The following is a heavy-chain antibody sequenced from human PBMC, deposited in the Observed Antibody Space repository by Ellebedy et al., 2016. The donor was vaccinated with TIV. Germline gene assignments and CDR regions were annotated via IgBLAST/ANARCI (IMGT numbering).Heavy chain of an antibody. CDR3: ASGMIDSLDY. V-gene: IGHV4-38-2*02. D-gene: IGHD3-22*01. CDR2: IYHSGTI. CDR1: GYSISSGNY. J-gene: IGHJ4*02. Sequence: MPGGSLRLSCSVSGYSISSGNYWGWIRHPPGKGLEWIGSIYHSGTIYYNPSLKSRVTISVDTSKNQFSLRLSSVTAADTAVYYCASGMIDSLDYWGQGTLVTVSS.